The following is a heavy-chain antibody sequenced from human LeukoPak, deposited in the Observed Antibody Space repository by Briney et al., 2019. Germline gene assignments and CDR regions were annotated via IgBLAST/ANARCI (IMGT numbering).Heavy chain of an antibody. D-gene: IGHD6-19*01. J-gene: IGHJ5*02. V-gene: IGHV3-48*03. Sequence: GGSLRLSCAASGFTFSSYEMNWVRQAPGKGLEWVSYISSSGSNIYYADSVKGRCTISRDNAKNSLYLQMNSLSAEDTAVYYCARDRLGNGWYGNWFDPWGQGTLVTVSS. CDR3: ARDRLGNGWYGNWFDP. CDR2: ISSSGSNI. CDR1: GFTFSSYE.